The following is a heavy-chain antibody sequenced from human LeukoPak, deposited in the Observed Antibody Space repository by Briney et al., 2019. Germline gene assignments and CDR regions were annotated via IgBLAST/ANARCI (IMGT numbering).Heavy chain of an antibody. D-gene: IGHD5-12*01. Sequence: SETLSLTCTVSGGSISSYYWSWIRQPAGKGLEWIGRIYTSGSTNYNPSLKSRVTMSVDTSKNQFSLKLSSVTAADTAVYYCARVPSGYDPGWFDPWGQGTLVTVSS. V-gene: IGHV4-4*07. CDR2: IYTSGST. J-gene: IGHJ5*02. CDR1: GGSISSYY. CDR3: ARVPSGYDPGWFDP.